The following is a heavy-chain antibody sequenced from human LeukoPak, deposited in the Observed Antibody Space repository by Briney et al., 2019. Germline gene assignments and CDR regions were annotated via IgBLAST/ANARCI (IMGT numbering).Heavy chain of an antibody. Sequence: SGTLSLTCTVSGGSISSSNWWSWVRQPPGKGLEWIGEVHHSGGTNYNPSLKSRITISMGTSKNHFSLKLTSVTAADTAFYHCARDSVYATNWYDPWGQGILVTVSS. CDR2: VHHSGGT. CDR1: GGSISSSNW. D-gene: IGHD2-8*01. CDR3: ARDSVYATNWYDP. J-gene: IGHJ5*02. V-gene: IGHV4-4*02.